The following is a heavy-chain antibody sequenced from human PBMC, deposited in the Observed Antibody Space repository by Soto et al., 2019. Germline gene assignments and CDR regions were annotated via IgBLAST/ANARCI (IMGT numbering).Heavy chain of an antibody. J-gene: IGHJ5*02. CDR2: ISTYSGDT. CDR3: ARHHGPTTSENWFDP. D-gene: IGHD5-12*01. CDR1: GYTFFTYD. V-gene: IGHV1-18*01. Sequence: QVHLVQSGVEVKTPGASVKVSCQASGYTFFTYDISWVRPAPGQGLEWMGWISTYSGDTKYAQKFQGRVTMTTDTSTTTAYLELMSRRSDDTAVDYCARHHGPTTSENWFDPWGQGTLVTVSS.